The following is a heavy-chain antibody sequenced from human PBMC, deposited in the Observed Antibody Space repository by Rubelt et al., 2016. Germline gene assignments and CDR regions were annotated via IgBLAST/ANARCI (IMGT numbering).Heavy chain of an antibody. D-gene: IGHD6-13*01. V-gene: IGHV3-48*03. CDR2: IGPSGRTI. CDR1: GFTFSSYE. J-gene: IGHJ4*02. CDR3: AKDRVGSWFSLDY. Sequence: EVQLVESGGDLVQPGGSLRLSCAASGFTFSSYEKSWVRQAPGQGLEWVSYIGPSGRTIYYADSVKGRFTISRENSKNKLYLQMNSLRAEDTAVYYCAKDRVGSWFSLDYWGQGTLVTVST.